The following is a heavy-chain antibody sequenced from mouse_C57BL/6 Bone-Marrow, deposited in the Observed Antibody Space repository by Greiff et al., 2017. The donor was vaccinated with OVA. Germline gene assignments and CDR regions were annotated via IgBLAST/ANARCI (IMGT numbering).Heavy chain of an antibody. CDR1: GYTFTSYW. CDR3: ARGLEAIDY. Sequence: QVQLQQSGPELVRPGASVKISCKAPGYTFTSYWMQWVRQRPGQGLEWIGEIFPGSGSTYYHEKFKGKATLTVDTSSSTAYMQLSSLTSEDSAVYFCARGLEAIDYWGQGTSVTVSS. CDR2: IFPGSGST. D-gene: IGHD3-3*01. V-gene: IGHV1-56*01. J-gene: IGHJ4*01.